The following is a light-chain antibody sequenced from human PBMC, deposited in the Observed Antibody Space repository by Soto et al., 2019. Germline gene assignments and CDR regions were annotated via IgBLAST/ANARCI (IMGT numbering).Light chain of an antibody. CDR1: QSVSNNY. CDR3: QQYGTTPLT. CDR2: GAS. J-gene: IGKJ4*01. Sequence: IVLTQSPGTLSLSPGDRAALSCRASQSVSNNYLAWYQQKPGQAPRLLIYGASSRATGVPDRFSGSGSGTDFTLTISRLEPEDFAVYYCQQYGTTPLTFGGGTKVDIK. V-gene: IGKV3-20*01.